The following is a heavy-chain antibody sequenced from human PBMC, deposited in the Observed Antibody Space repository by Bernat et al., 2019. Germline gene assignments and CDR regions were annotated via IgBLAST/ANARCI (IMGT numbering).Heavy chain of an antibody. J-gene: IGHJ3*02. CDR1: GYSFTSYW. CDR3: ARLGLFGVRDDNAFDI. V-gene: IGHV5-51*03. D-gene: IGHD3-10*02. Sequence: EVQLVQSGAEVKKPGESLKISCKGSGYSFTSYWIVWVRQMPGKGLEWMGIIYPGDSDTRYSPSFQGKGSISAVKYISTDYLERSILKASDSAMNECARLGLFGVRDDNAFDIWGQGTMVTVSS. CDR2: IYPGDSDT.